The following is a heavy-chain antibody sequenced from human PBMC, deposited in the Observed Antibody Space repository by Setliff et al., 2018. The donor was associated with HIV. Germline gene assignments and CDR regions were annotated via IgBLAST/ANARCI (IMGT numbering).Heavy chain of an antibody. J-gene: IGHJ4*02. V-gene: IGHV4-59*08. Sequence: SETLSLTCAVYGGSFSGYYWSWIRQPAGKGLEWIGHIYFSGSTIYNPSLKSRVTISIDTSKNQFSLNLTSVTAADTAVYYCARRNMYYYDSRRGSFDYWGQGTLVTVSS. CDR2: IYFSGST. CDR3: ARRNMYYYDSRRGSFDY. D-gene: IGHD3-22*01. CDR1: GGSFSGYY.